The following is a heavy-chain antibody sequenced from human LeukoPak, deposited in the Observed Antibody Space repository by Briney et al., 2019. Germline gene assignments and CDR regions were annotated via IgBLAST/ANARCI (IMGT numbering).Heavy chain of an antibody. CDR3: ARDLASSDV. J-gene: IGHJ6*04. CDR2: INWNGGGT. CDR1: GFTFDDYG. Sequence: RPGGSLRLSCAASGFTFDDYGMSWARQAPGKGLEWVSGINWNGGGTGYADSVKGRFTISRDNAKNYLYLQMNSLRAEDTALYYCARDLASSDVWGKGTTVTVSS. D-gene: IGHD3-16*01. V-gene: IGHV3-20*04.